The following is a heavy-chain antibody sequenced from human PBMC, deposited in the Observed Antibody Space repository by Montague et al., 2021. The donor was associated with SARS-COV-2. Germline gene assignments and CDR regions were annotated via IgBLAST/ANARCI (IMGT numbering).Heavy chain of an antibody. CDR3: ANMGVGRITIFGVVSRGGLDY. CDR1: SGSISSGGYH. Sequence: SETLSLTCTVSSGSISSGGYHWSWIRQFPGKALEWIGNIYYSGNTYYNPSLKSRVTISVDTSKNQFSLKLSSVTAADTAVYYCANMGVGRITIFGVVSRGGLDYWGQGTLVPVS. D-gene: IGHD3-3*01. J-gene: IGHJ4*02. V-gene: IGHV4-39*01. CDR2: IYYSGNT.